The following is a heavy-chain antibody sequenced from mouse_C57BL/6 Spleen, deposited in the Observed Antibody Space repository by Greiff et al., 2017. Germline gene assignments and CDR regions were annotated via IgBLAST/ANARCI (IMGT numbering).Heavy chain of an antibody. CDR3: TIYYYAMDD. J-gene: IGHJ4*01. Sequence: VQVVESGAELVRPGASVTLSCKASGYTFTDYDMHWVKQTPVHGLEWIGAIDPETGGTAYNQKFKGKAILTADKSSSTAYMELRSLTSEDSAVYYCTIYYYAMDDWGQGTSVTVSS. CDR1: GYTFTDYD. CDR2: IDPETGGT. V-gene: IGHV1-15*01.